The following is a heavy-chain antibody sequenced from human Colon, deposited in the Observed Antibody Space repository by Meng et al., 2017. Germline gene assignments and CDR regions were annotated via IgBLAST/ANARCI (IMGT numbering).Heavy chain of an antibody. CDR1: GGSISSGDYY. CDR2: IYYSGST. CDR3: ARDRKHYGERGWFDP. J-gene: IGHJ5*02. Sequence: VPLEDSGPGLVQPSQTLSLTCTVSGGSISSGDYYWSWIRQPPGKGLEWIGYIYYSGSTYSNASLKSRVTISIDRSKNQFSLKLSSVTAADTAVYYCARDRKHYGERGWFDPWGQGTLVTVSS. V-gene: IGHV4-30-4*01. D-gene: IGHD4-17*01.